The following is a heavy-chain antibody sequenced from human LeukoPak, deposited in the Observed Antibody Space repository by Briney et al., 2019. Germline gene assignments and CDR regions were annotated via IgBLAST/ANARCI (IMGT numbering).Heavy chain of an antibody. D-gene: IGHD2-2*01. CDR3: ARDIKGQYQDAFDI. CDR2: ISSSGSNI. V-gene: IGHV3-48*03. Sequence: PGASLRLSCAASGFTFSSYEMNWVRQAPGKGLEWVSYISSSGSNIKYADSVKGRFTISRGNAKNSVYLQMNSLRAEDTAVYYCARDIKGQYQDAFDIWGQGTMVTVSS. J-gene: IGHJ3*02. CDR1: GFTFSSYE.